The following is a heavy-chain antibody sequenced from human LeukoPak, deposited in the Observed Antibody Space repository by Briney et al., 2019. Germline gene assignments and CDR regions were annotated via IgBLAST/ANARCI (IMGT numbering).Heavy chain of an antibody. Sequence: GGSLRLSCAASGFTFSSYSMNWVRQAPGKGLEWVSSISSSSSYIYYADSVKGRFTISRDNAKNSLYLQMNSLRVEDTAVYYCARDVEMYSSTWSDAFDIWGQGTMVTVSS. CDR2: ISSSSSYI. J-gene: IGHJ3*02. CDR3: ARDVEMYSSTWSDAFDI. V-gene: IGHV3-21*01. CDR1: GFTFSSYS. D-gene: IGHD6-13*01.